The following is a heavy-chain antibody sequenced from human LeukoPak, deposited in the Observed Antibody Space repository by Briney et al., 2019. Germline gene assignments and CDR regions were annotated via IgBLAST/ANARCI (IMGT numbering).Heavy chain of an antibody. V-gene: IGHV1-18*01. CDR1: GYTFTSYG. CDR2: ISAYNGNT. D-gene: IGHD5-12*01. CDR3: ARSTGYSGYDSTLPSDY. Sequence: ASVKVSCKASGYTFTSYGISWVRQAPGQGLEWMGWISAYNGNTNYAQKLQGRVTMTTDTSTSTAYMELRSLRSDDTAVYYCARSTGYSGYDSTLPSDYWGQGTLVTVSS. J-gene: IGHJ4*02.